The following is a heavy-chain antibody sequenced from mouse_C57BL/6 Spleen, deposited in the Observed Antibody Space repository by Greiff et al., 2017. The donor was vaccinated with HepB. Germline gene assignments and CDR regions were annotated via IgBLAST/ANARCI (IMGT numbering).Heavy chain of an antibody. V-gene: IGHV5-16*01. J-gene: IGHJ4*01. CDR2: INYDGSST. Sequence: EVNVVESEGGLVQPGSSMKLSCTASGFTFSDYYMAWVRQVPEKGLEWVANINYDGSSTYYLDSLKSRFIISRDNAKNILYLQMSSLKSEDTATYYCARENGLYAMDYWGQGTSVTVSS. CDR1: GFTFSDYY. CDR3: ARENGLYAMDY.